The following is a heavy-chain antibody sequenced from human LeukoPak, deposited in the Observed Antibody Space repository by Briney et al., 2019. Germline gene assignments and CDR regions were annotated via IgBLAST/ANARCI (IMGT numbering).Heavy chain of an antibody. V-gene: IGHV1-69*05. D-gene: IGHD2-2*01. CDR2: IIPIFGTA. Sequence: ASVKVSCKASGGTFSSYAISWVRQAPGQGLKWMGGIIPIFGTANYAQKFQGRVTITTDESTSTAYMELSSLRSEDTAVYYCARVKYCSSTSCYGAFDIWGQGTMVTVSS. J-gene: IGHJ3*02. CDR3: ARVKYCSSTSCYGAFDI. CDR1: GGTFSSYA.